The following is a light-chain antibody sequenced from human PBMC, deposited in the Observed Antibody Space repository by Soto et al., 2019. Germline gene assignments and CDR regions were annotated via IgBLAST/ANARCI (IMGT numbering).Light chain of an antibody. CDR1: SGSVSTSYY. J-gene: IGLJ2*01. CDR3: VLYMGSGISV. Sequence: QTVVTQEPSFSVSPGGTVTLTCGLSSGSVSTSYYPSWYQQTPGQAPRTLIYNTYTRSSGVPDRFPASILGDKAALTITGAQADDESDYYCVLYMGSGISVFGGGTKVTVL. V-gene: IGLV8-61*01. CDR2: NTY.